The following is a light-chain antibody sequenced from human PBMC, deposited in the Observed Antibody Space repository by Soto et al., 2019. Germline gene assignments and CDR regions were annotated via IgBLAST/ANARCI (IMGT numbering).Light chain of an antibody. CDR2: EVS. Sequence: QSALTQPASVSGSPGQSITISCTGTSSDVGSYHLVSWYQQHPGKAPKLIIHEVSKRPSGVSNRFSGSKSGNTASLTISGLQAEDEADYYCCSYAGGRVFGGGTQLTVL. J-gene: IGLJ2*01. CDR3: CSYAGGRV. V-gene: IGLV2-23*02. CDR1: SSDVGSYHL.